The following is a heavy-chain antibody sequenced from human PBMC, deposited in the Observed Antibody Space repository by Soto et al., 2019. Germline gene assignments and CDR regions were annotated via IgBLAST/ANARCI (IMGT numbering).Heavy chain of an antibody. J-gene: IGHJ6*02. CDR3: AKDRNSSSSSSYGIDV. Sequence: EVQLLESGGGLVQSGESLRLSCAASGITFSSYTMTWVRQAPGKGLEWVSSISGSGGTTYYTDSVKGRFTISRDNSKNTLYLQMNSLRAEDTAIYYCAKDRNSSSSSSYGIDVWGQGTTVTVSS. V-gene: IGHV3-23*01. D-gene: IGHD6-6*01. CDR1: GITFSSYT. CDR2: ISGSGGTT.